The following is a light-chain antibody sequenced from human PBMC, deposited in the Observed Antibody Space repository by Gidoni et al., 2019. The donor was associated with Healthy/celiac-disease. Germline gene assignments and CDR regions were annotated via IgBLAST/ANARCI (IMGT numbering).Light chain of an antibody. CDR2: DAS. V-gene: IGKV1-5*01. CDR1: QSISRW. J-gene: IGKJ4*01. CDR3: QQYNSYSGLT. Sequence: DIQMTQSPSTLSASVGDRVTIPCRASQSISRWLARYQQKPGKAPKLLIDDASSLESGVPSRFSGSGSGTEFTITISSLQPDDFATYYCQQYNSYSGLTFGGGTKVEIK.